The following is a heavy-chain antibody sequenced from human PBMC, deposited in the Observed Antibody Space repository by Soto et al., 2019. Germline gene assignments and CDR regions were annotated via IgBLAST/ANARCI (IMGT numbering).Heavy chain of an antibody. CDR1: GYTFTSYA. Sequence: ASVKVSCKASGYTFTSYAMHWVRQAPGQRLEWMGWINAGNGNTKYSQKFQGRVTITRDTSASTAYMELSSLRSEDTAVYYCARGTENLGYCSGGSCSTFDYWGQGTLVTVSS. CDR2: INAGNGNT. J-gene: IGHJ4*02. V-gene: IGHV1-3*01. D-gene: IGHD2-15*01. CDR3: ARGTENLGYCSGGSCSTFDY.